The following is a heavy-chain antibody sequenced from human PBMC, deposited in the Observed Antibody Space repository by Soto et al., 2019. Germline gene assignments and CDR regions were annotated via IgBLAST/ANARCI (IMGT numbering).Heavy chain of an antibody. CDR1: VGSFSGFY. Sequence: QVQLQQWGAGLLKPSETLSLTYASSVGSFSGFYSTWIRQPPGKGLEWIGEIKHIGITHYSPSLKRRVTLSRDTSKSQFSLSLSSVTAADTAGYCCTRGSALNWHTAHYWGQGELVSVSS. J-gene: IGHJ4*02. V-gene: IGHV4-34*01. CDR2: IKHIGIT. CDR3: TRGSALNWHTAHY. D-gene: IGHD2-21*02.